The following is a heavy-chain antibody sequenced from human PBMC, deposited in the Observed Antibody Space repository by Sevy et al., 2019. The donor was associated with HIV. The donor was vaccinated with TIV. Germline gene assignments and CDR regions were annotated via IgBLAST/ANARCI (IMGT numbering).Heavy chain of an antibody. J-gene: IGHJ6*02. CDR3: ARDSIPMVQGVIITPYYYGMDV. V-gene: IGHV1-18*01. CDR2: VSAYTGNT. CDR1: GYTFSNYG. Sequence: ASVKVSCEASGYTFSNYGISWVRQAPGQGLEWMGWVSAYTGNTNYAQKFQGRVTMTTDTSTRTAYMELRSLRSGDTAVYYCARDSIPMVQGVIITPYYYGMDVWGQGTTVTVSS. D-gene: IGHD3-10*01.